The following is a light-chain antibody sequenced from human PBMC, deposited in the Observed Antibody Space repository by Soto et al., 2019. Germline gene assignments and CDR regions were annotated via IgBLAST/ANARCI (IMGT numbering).Light chain of an antibody. V-gene: IGLV2-14*01. CDR1: SSDVGGYNY. Sequence: QSALTQPASVSGSPGQSITISCTGTSSDVGGYNYVSWYQQYPGKAPKLMIYEVSNRPSEISHRFSGSKSGNTASLTISGLQAEDEADYYCSSYTRSSTRVLFGGGTKLTVL. CDR2: EVS. J-gene: IGLJ2*01. CDR3: SSYTRSSTRVL.